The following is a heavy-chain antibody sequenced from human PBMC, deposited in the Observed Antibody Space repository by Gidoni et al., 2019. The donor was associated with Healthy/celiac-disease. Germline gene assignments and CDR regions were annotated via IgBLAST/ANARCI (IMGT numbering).Heavy chain of an antibody. J-gene: IGHJ4*02. V-gene: IGHV3-33*01. CDR2: IWYDGSKK. Sequence: QVQLVEYGGGVVQPGRSLRLSCSPSGFNLRSYGMHWVRQAPGKGLEWVAVIWYDGSKKYYADSVKGRFTISRDNSKNTLYLQMNSLRAEDTAVYYCARVRLSDFWSGPTGYWGQGTLVTVSS. CDR3: ARVRLSDFWSGPTGY. CDR1: GFNLRSYG. D-gene: IGHD3-3*01.